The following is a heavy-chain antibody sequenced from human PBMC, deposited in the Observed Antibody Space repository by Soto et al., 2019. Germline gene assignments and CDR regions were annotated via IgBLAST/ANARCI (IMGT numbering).Heavy chain of an antibody. Sequence: AALKISCKGSGYRFTSYWISWVRQMPGKGLEWMGSIDPSDSYTNYSPSFQGHVTISADKSISTAYLQWSSLKASETAMYYCASLYYYDSSGYYEDYWGQGTLVTCSS. D-gene: IGHD3-22*01. V-gene: IGHV5-10-1*01. CDR1: GYRFTSYW. CDR3: ASLYYYDSSGYYEDY. CDR2: IDPSDSYT. J-gene: IGHJ4*02.